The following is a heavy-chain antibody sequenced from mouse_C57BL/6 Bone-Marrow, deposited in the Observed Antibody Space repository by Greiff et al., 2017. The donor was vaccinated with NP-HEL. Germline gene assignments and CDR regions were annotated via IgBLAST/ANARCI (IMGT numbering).Heavy chain of an antibody. CDR2: ILPGSGST. Sequence: VQLQQSGAELMKPGASVKLSCKATGYTFTGYWIEWVKQRPGHGLAWIGEILPGSGSTNYNEKFKGKATLTADTSSNTAYMQLSSLTTEDYAIDIRENEGDSSYFDYWGQGTPVTVSA. D-gene: IGHD3-2*01. CDR3: ENEGDSSYFDY. J-gene: IGHJ3*01. V-gene: IGHV1-9*01. CDR1: GYTFTGYW.